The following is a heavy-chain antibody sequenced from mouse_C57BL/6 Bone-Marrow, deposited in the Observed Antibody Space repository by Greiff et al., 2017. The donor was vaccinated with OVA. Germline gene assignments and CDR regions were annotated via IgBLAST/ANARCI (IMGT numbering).Heavy chain of an antibody. J-gene: IGHJ4*01. D-gene: IGHD2-1*01. CDR1: GFTFTNTF. V-gene: IGHV14-3*01. CDR3: DRGSFGNSVYAMDY. Sequence: EVQLQQSVAELVRPGASVTLSCTASGFTFTNTFMHWVKQRPDQGLEWIGRIDPANDNTKYAPKFQGKATLTADTSSNTAYLELSGLSSEDTAVDGGDRGSFGNSVYAMDYWGQGTSVTVSS. CDR2: IDPANDNT.